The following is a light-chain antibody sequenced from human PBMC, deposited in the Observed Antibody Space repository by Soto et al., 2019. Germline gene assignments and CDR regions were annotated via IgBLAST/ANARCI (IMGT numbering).Light chain of an antibody. V-gene: IGLV2-23*02. J-gene: IGLJ2*01. CDR1: SSDIGSHNF. Sequence: QSVLTQPASVSGSPGQAITISCTGTSSDIGSHNFVSWFQQHPGKTPKLIIYEVNKLPSGVSHRFSGSKSGNTASLPISGLQAEDEADYSCCSYAGSSTYYVLFGGGTQLTVL. CDR3: CSYAGSSTYYVL. CDR2: EVN.